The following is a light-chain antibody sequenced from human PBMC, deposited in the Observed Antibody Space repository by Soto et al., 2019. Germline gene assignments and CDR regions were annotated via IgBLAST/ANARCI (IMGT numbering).Light chain of an antibody. CDR2: DDN. V-gene: IGLV1-51*01. CDR1: SSNIGGNS. CDR3: GSWDSSLSAYV. J-gene: IGLJ1*01. Sequence: QAVVTQPPSVTAAPGQKVTISCSGSSSNIGGNSVSWYQQLPGTAPTLLIYDDNKRPSGIPDRFSGSKSGTSATLGITGFHTGDEADYYCGSWDSSLSAYVFGTGTKVTVL.